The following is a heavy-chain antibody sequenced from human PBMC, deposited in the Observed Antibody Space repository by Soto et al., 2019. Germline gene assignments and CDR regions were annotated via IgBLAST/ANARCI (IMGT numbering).Heavy chain of an antibody. CDR3: ARFGSAEADYSSSWYSDY. V-gene: IGHV4-31*03. J-gene: IGHJ4*02. Sequence: SETLSLTCTVSGGSISSGGYYWSWIRQHPGKGLEWIGYIYYSGSTYYNPSLKSRVTISVDTSKNQFSLKLSSVTAADTAVYYCARFGSAEADYSSSWYSDYWGQGTLVTVSS. CDR2: IYYSGST. D-gene: IGHD6-13*01. CDR1: GGSISSGGYY.